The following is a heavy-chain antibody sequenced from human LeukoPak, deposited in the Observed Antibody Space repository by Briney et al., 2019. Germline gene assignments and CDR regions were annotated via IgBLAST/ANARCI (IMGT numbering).Heavy chain of an antibody. Sequence: SETLSLTCTVSGGSISSYYWSWIRQPPGKGLEWIGYIYYSGSTNYNPSLKSRVTISVDTSKNQFSLKLSSVTAADTAVYYCARDILAYCGGGSCYNWFDPWGQGTLVTVSS. J-gene: IGHJ5*02. CDR1: GGSISSYY. D-gene: IGHD2-15*01. CDR2: IYYSGST. V-gene: IGHV4-59*12. CDR3: ARDILAYCGGGSCYNWFDP.